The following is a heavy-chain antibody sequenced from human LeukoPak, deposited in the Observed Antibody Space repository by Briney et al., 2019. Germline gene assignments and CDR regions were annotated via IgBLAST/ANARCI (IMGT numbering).Heavy chain of an antibody. J-gene: IGHJ3*02. V-gene: IGHV4-59*08. D-gene: IGHD7-27*01. CDR3: ARHNTGVDAFDI. CDR2: IYYSGST. Sequence: SETLSLTCTVSGGSISSYYWSWIRQPPGKGLEWIGYIYYSGSTNYNPSLKSRVTISVDTSKNQFSLKLSSVTAADTAVYYCARHNTGVDAFDIWAKGQWSPSLQ. CDR1: GGSISSYY.